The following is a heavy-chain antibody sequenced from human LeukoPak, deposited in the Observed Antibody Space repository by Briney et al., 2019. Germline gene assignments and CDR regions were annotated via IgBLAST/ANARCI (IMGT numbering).Heavy chain of an antibody. CDR2: ISGSGGST. CDR1: VFTFSSYA. CDR3: AKENLDSSGYYYVGGFDI. V-gene: IGHV3-23*01. D-gene: IGHD3-22*01. J-gene: IGHJ3*02. Sequence: GGSLILSCAASVFTFSSYAMSWVRQAPGKGLEWVSAISGSGGSTYYADSVKGRFTISRDNSKNTLYLQMNSLRAEDTAVYYCAKENLDSSGYYYVGGFDIWGQGTMVTVSS.